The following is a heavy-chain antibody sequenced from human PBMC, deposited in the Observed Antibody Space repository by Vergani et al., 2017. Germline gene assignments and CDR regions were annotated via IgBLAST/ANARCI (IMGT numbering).Heavy chain of an antibody. Sequence: QVQLVQSGAEVKKPGSSVKVSCKASGGTFSSYAISWVRQAPGQGLEWMGGIIPIFGTANYAQKFQGRVTITADESTSTAYMELSSLRSEDTAVYYCARGSAMIVVVTDYYYYGMDVWGQGTTVTVSS. CDR2: IIPIFGTA. J-gene: IGHJ6*02. V-gene: IGHV1-69*12. D-gene: IGHD3-22*01. CDR3: ARGSAMIVVVTDYYYYGMDV. CDR1: GGTFSSYA.